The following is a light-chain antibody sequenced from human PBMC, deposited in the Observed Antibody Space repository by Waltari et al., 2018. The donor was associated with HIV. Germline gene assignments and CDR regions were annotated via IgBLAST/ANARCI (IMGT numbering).Light chain of an antibody. CDR1: QSFSSN. J-gene: IGKJ1*01. CDR2: GAS. CDR3: QQYNKWPPT. Sequence: EIVMTQSPATLSVSPGERASLSCRASQSFSSNLAWYQQKPGQAPRLLIYGASTRATGIPARFSGSESGTEFTLTISSLQSEDFAVYYCQQYNKWPPTFGQGTKVEIK. V-gene: IGKV3-15*01.